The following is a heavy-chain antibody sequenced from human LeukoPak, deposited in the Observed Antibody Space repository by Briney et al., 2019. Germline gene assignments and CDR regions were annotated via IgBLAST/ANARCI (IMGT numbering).Heavy chain of an antibody. CDR1: GGSISSYY. J-gene: IGHJ5*02. CDR2: IYYSGST. V-gene: IGHV4-59*08. CDR3: ARRAQGYYDSSGYLNWFDP. Sequence: SETLSLTCTVSGGSISSYYWSWIRQPPGKGLEWVGYIYYSGSTNYNPSLKSRVTISVETSKNQFSLKLSSVTAADTAVYYCARRAQGYYDSSGYLNWFDPWGQGTLVTVSS. D-gene: IGHD3-22*01.